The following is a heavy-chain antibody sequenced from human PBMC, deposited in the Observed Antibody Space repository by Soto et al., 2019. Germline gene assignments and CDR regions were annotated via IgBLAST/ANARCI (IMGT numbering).Heavy chain of an antibody. CDR2: ISGSGGST. J-gene: IGHJ4*02. Sequence: PGGSLRLSCAASGFTFSSYAMSWVRQAPGKGLEWVSAISGSGGSTYYADSVKGRFTISRDNSKNTLYLQMNSLRAEDTAVYYCAKGYGSGSYRYYFDYWGQGTLVTVSS. D-gene: IGHD3-10*01. CDR3: AKGYGSGSYRYYFDY. CDR1: GFTFSSYA. V-gene: IGHV3-23*01.